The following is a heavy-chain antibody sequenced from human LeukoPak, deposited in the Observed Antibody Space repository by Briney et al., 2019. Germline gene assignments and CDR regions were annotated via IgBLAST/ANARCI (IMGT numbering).Heavy chain of an antibody. D-gene: IGHD4-17*01. CDR1: GASISSTNW. J-gene: IGHJ4*02. Sequence: SETLSLTCAVSGASISSTNWWSWVRQPPGKGLEWIGEIYQSGSTNYNPSLKSRVTISVDKSKYQFSLKLYSVTAADTAVYYCARGLMTTGRSNFDYWGQGTLVTVSS. V-gene: IGHV4-4*02. CDR3: ARGLMTTGRSNFDY. CDR2: IYQSGST.